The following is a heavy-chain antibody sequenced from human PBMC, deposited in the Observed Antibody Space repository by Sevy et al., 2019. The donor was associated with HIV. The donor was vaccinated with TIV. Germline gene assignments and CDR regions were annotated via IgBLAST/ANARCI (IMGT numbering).Heavy chain of an antibody. D-gene: IGHD1-26*01. J-gene: IGHJ3*02. CDR3: ARGPPSYRGSYRGGSSGAFDI. CDR2: ISSSSSTI. Sequence: GGSLRLSCVASGFTFSSYSMNWVRQAPGKGLEWVSYISSSSSTIYYADSVKGRFTISRDNAKNSLYLQMNSLRDEDTAVDYCARGPPSYRGSYRGGSSGAFDIWGQGTMGTVSS. V-gene: IGHV3-48*02. CDR1: GFTFSSYS.